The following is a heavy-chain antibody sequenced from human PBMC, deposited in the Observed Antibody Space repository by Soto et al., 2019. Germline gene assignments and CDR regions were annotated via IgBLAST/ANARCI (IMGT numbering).Heavy chain of an antibody. J-gene: IGHJ6*03. CDR3: ARLAEVCSGGSCSPNSHYYYMAV. Sequence: PSETLSLTCTVSGGSISSSSYYWGWIRQPPGKGLEWIGSIYYSGSTYYNPSLKSRVTISVDTSKNQFSLKLSSVTAADTAVYYCARLAEVCSGGSCSPNSHYYYMAVGGKGPTVT. CDR2: IYYSGST. D-gene: IGHD2-15*01. CDR1: GGSISSSSYY. V-gene: IGHV4-39*01.